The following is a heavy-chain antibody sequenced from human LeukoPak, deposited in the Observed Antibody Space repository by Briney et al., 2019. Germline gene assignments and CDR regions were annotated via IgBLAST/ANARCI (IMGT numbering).Heavy chain of an antibody. CDR2: ISNDGSNK. V-gene: IGHV3-30*18. CDR1: GFTFRTYG. D-gene: IGHD3-10*01. J-gene: IGHJ4*02. Sequence: GGSLRLSCAASGFTFRTYGMHWVRQAPGKGLEWVAVISNDGSNKNYADSVKGRFAISRDNSKNTLYLQMNSLRAEDTAVYYCAKKVSGTYYEPPGNWGQGTLVTVSS. CDR3: AKKVSGTYYEPPGN.